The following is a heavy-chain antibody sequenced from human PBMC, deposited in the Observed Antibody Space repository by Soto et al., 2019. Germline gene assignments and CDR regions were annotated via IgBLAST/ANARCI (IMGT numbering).Heavy chain of an antibody. CDR2: SSATGAGT. CDR1: GVTFSSYG. V-gene: IGHV3-23*01. CDR3: AKDRRAGGNYGFYSDF. Sequence: EVQLLESGGGLVQPGGSLRLSCAASGVTFSSYGMTWVRQAPGKGLEWVSFSSATGAGTYYADSVKGRFTISRDNSKNTLYLKMPSLRADDTAVYYCAKDRRAGGNYGFYSDFWGQGALVIVSS. D-gene: IGHD1-7*01. J-gene: IGHJ4*02.